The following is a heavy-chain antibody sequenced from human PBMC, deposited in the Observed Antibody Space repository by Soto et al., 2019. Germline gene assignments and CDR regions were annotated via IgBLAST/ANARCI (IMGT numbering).Heavy chain of an antibody. CDR2: IIPIFGTP. CDR1: GGTFSSHV. V-gene: IGHV1-69*01. J-gene: IGHJ3*01. CDR3: ARVGRGFCSSSRCYTDGFDL. Sequence: QVQLVQSGAEVKKPGSSVKVSCKASGGTFSSHVFNWVRQAPGQGLEWMGGIIPIFGTPNYAQKFQGRVTITADESTSTVHMELNSLRSEDTAVYYCARVGRGFCSSSRCYTDGFDLWGQGTVVTVST. D-gene: IGHD2-2*01.